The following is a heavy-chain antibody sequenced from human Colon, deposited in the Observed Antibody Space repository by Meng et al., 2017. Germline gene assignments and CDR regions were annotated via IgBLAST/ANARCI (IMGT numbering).Heavy chain of an antibody. CDR3: AREDGSIGFTPAGQ. CDR1: GGSISSTNW. J-gene: IGHJ1*01. V-gene: IGHV4-4*02. CDR2: ISQSGSS. D-gene: IGHD1-26*01. Sequence: VHLRESAPGLVKPSGTLSLTCAVSGGSISSTNWWSWIRQPPGKGLEWIGEISQSGSSNYNPSLKSRVTMSLDKFKNHFFLNLSSVSAADTAVYYCAREDGSIGFTPAGQWGQGTLVTVSS.